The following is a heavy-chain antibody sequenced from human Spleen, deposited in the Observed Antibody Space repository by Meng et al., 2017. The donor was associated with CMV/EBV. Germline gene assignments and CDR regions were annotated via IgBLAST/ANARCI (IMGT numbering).Heavy chain of an antibody. J-gene: IGHJ4*02. Sequence: GGSLRLSCAASGFSFSSYWMHWVRQAPGKGLVWVSRIESDGSSTSYADSVKGRFTISRDNAKNSLYLQMNSLRAEDMALYYCAKDITEGSTSFGLDYWGQGTLVTVSS. CDR1: GFSFSSYW. D-gene: IGHD2-2*01. CDR3: AKDITEGSTSFGLDY. CDR2: IESDGSST. V-gene: IGHV3-74*01.